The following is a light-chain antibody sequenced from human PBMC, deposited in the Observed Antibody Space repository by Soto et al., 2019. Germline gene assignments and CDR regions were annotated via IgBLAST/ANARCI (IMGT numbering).Light chain of an antibody. V-gene: IGKV4-1*01. Sequence: DIVMTQSPDSLAESLGERATINCKSSQSVLKSSNNKNHLAWYQQKPGQPPRLLIYWASMRESGVPDRFSGGGSGTDFTLTISSLQAEDAAVYYCQQYYSPPAMFGQGTKVEI. CDR1: QSVLKSSNNKNH. CDR3: QQYYSPPAM. J-gene: IGKJ1*01. CDR2: WAS.